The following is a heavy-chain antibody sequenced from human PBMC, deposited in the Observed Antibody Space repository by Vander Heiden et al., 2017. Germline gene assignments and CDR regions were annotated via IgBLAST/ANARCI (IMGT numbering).Heavy chain of an antibody. V-gene: IGHV3-20*04. D-gene: IGHD3-22*01. CDR1: GFTHDNYG. Sequence: EVQLMESGGGVVRPGGSLRLSCTASGFTHDNYGMSWVRQAPGKGLEWVSGINWSGGSTGYTDSVKGRFITSRDKAKNSLFLQMNSLRAEDTAFYYCARVSNSGSGYLFDFWGQGTLVTVSS. CDR2: INWSGGST. CDR3: ARVSNSGSGYLFDF. J-gene: IGHJ3*01.